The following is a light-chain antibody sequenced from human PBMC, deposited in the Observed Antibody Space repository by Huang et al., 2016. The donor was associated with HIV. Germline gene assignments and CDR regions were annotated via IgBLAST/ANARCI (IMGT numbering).Light chain of an antibody. J-gene: IGKJ4*01. Sequence: EIVLTQSPATLSLSPGERATLSCRASQSIINFLAWYQQKPGQAPRLLIYDASNRATGIPARFSGSGSGTDFTLTISSLEPEDFAVYYCQQHGDWPLTFGGGTKVEI. CDR3: QQHGDWPLT. CDR2: DAS. CDR1: QSIINF. V-gene: IGKV3-11*01.